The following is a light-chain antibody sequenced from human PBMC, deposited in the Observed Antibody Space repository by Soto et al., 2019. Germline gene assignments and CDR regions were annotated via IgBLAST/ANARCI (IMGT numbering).Light chain of an antibody. CDR3: QQYGSARWT. J-gene: IGKJ1*01. Sequence: EIVLTQSPGTLSLSPGERATLSCRASQSVSSSYLAWYQQKPGQAPRLLNYGASSRATGIPDRFSGSGSGTDFTLTIRRLEPADFAVYYCQQYGSARWTFGQGTKVEIK. CDR2: GAS. V-gene: IGKV3-20*01. CDR1: QSVSSSY.